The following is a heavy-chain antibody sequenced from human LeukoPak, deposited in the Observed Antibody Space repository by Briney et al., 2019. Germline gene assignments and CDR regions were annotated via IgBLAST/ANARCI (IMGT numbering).Heavy chain of an antibody. Sequence: PGGSLRLSCAASGFTFSSYSMNWVRQAPGKGLEWVSYIRSGGSITRYADYVKGRFTIFRDNAKNSLYLQMNSLRAEDTAVYYCARVIWSGYYQIDYWGQGTLVTVSS. CDR1: GFTFSSYS. V-gene: IGHV3-48*01. CDR2: IRSGGSIT. CDR3: ARVIWSGYYQIDY. D-gene: IGHD3-3*01. J-gene: IGHJ4*02.